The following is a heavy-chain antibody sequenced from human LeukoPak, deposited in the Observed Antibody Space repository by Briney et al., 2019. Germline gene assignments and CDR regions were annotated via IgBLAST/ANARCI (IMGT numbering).Heavy chain of an antibody. D-gene: IGHD6-13*01. CDR2: ISSSGSTI. CDR1: GFTFSDYY. J-gene: IGHJ4*02. Sequence: GGSLRLSCAASGFTFSDYYMSWIRQAPGKGLEWVSYISSSGSTIYYADSVKGRFTISRDNAKNSLYLQMNSLRAEDTAVYYCARDLNYRIAAAGTRDFDYWGQGTLVTVSS. V-gene: IGHV3-11*04. CDR3: ARDLNYRIAAAGTRDFDY.